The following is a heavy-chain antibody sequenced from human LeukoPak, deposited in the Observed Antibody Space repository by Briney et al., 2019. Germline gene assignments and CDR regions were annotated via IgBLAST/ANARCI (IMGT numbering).Heavy chain of an antibody. CDR2: ISDSSTTI. J-gene: IGHJ4*02. V-gene: IGHV3-48*01. Sequence: GGSLRLSSAASGFTFSSYAMNWVRQAPGKGLEWISYISDSSTTIYYADSVKGRFTTSRDNAKNSLHLQMNSLRVEDTAVYYCVRDQGAPDYWGQGTLVTVSS. D-gene: IGHD1-26*01. CDR3: VRDQGAPDY. CDR1: GFTFSSYA.